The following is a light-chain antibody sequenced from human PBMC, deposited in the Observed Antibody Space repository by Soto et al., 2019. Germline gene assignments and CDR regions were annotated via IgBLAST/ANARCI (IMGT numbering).Light chain of an antibody. CDR3: QQYINWPRT. CDR2: GAS. V-gene: IGKV3-15*01. CDR1: QHLSSN. J-gene: IGKJ1*01. Sequence: EIVLTQSPVTLSVSPGERVTLSCRASQHLSSNLAWYQQRPGQAPRLLIYGASIRATDIPARFIGSGSGTEFTLTISSLQSEDFAVYYCQQYINWPRTFGQGTKVGIK.